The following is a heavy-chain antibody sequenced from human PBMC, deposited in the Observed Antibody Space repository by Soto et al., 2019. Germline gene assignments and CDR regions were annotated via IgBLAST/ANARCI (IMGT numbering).Heavy chain of an antibody. CDR3: ATVFGDPFDY. CDR2: FDPEDGET. V-gene: IGHV1-24*01. D-gene: IGHD3-10*01. CDR1: GYTLSEVP. J-gene: IGHJ4*02. Sequence: ASVKVYCKVAGYTLSEVPMHWVRQAPGKGLEWMGGFDPEDGETIHAQKFQGRVTMTEDTSTDTAYMELSSLRSEDTAVYYCATVFGDPFDYWGQGTLVTVSS.